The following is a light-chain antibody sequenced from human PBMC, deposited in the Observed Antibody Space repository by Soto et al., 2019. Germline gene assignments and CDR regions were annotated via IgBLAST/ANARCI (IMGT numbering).Light chain of an antibody. CDR1: QNINNY. CDR3: XXXXXLPT. J-gene: IGKJ5*01. V-gene: IGKV1-33*01. Sequence: DIRVTQSASSLSASVGDRVTITCQASQNINNYLNWYQQKPGRAPKLLIYDASNLEAGVPSRFRGSGSGTDFTFTISRLQPEDIATXXXXXXXXLPTSGQGTRLEI. CDR2: DAS.